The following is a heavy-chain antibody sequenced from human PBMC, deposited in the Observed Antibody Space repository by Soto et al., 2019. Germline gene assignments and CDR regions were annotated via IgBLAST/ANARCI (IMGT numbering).Heavy chain of an antibody. CDR3: ARHWGRKVFDY. J-gene: IGHJ4*02. V-gene: IGHV4-39*01. Sequence: SETLSLTCTVTGGSISSSSYYWGWVRQPPGKGPEWIGNIYDSGSTYYNPSLKSRVNIAADTSKNQFSLKLSSVTAADTAVYYCARHWGRKVFDYWGLGTLVTVSS. CDR1: GGSISSSSYY. CDR2: IYDSGST. D-gene: IGHD3-16*01.